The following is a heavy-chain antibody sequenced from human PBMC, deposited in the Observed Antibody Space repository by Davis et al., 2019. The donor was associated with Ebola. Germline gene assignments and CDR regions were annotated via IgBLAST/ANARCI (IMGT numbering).Heavy chain of an antibody. CDR2: IIPIFGTA. Sequence: SVKVSCKASGGTFSSYAISWVRQAPGQGLEWMGGIIPIFGTANYAQKFQGRVTITADESTSTAYMELSSLRSEDTAVYYCARGRTPYLQDIVLVVYAIGGFDPWGQGTLVTVSS. CDR3: ARGRTPYLQDIVLVVYAIGGFDP. J-gene: IGHJ5*02. D-gene: IGHD2-8*02. CDR1: GGTFSSYA. V-gene: IGHV1-69*13.